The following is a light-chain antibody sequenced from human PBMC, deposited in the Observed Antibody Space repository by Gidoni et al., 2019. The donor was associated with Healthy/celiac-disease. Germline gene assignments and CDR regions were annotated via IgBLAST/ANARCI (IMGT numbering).Light chain of an antibody. J-gene: IGLJ1*01. CDR2: EVS. CDR1: SSDVGSYNL. V-gene: IGLV2-23*02. Sequence: QSALTQPASVSGSPGQSITISCTGTSSDVGSYNLVSWYQQHPGKAPKLLIYEVSKRPSGVSNRFSGSKSGNTASLTISGLQAEDEADYYCCSYVGSSIYVLGTGTKVTVL. CDR3: CSYVGSSIYV.